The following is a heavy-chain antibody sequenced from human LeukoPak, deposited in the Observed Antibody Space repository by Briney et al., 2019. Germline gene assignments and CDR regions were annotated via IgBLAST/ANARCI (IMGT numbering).Heavy chain of an antibody. D-gene: IGHD3-10*01. J-gene: IGHJ6*02. CDR1: GFTFSSYA. V-gene: IGHV3-23*01. CDR3: AKGDYYGSGSTFKNGMDV. CDR2: VTASAGNT. Sequence: PGGSLRLSCAASGFTFSSYAMSWVRQAPGKGLEWVSAVTASAGNTYYADSVRGRFTISRDNSKNTLYLQVNSLRAEDTAVYYCAKGDYYGSGSTFKNGMDVWGQGTTVIVSS.